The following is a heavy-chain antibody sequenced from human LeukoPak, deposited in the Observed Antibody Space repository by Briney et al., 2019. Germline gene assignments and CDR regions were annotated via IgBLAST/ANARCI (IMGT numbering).Heavy chain of an antibody. CDR1: GGSFSGYY. Sequence: SETLSLTCAVYGGSFSGYYWSWIRQPPGKGLEWIGEINHSGSTNYNPSLKSRVTISVDTSKNQFSLKLSSVTAADTAVYYCARGNSGYYGSGSICDYWGREPWSPSPQ. CDR3: ARGNSGYYGSGSICDY. CDR2: INHSGST. J-gene: IGHJ4*02. V-gene: IGHV4-34*01. D-gene: IGHD3-10*01.